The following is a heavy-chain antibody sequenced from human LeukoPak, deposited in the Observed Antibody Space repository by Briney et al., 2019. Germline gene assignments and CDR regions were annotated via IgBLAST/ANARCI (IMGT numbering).Heavy chain of an antibody. CDR2: INLNNGAT. V-gene: IGHV1-2*02. CDR3: ARDGDSTAPDFDL. Sequence: VASVRVSCKASGFTFTAYYLYWVRQAPGQGLECVGFINLNNGATGYAQNFQGRVTMTRDTSISTAFMELSSLRSDDTAVYYCARDGDSTAPDFDLWGQGALVTVSS. D-gene: IGHD2-21*02. CDR1: GFTFTAYY. J-gene: IGHJ4*02.